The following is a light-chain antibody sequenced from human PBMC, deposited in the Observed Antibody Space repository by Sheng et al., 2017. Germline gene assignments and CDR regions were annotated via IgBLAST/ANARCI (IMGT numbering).Light chain of an antibody. V-gene: IGKV1-NL1*01. Sequence: DIQMTQSPSSLSASVGDRVTITCRASQDIHNSLVWIQQQPGKAPKALVYGASRLKSGVPSRFSGSGSGTDYTLTISSLQPEDVATYYCQQFYSTPPYTFGQGTKLGI. CDR2: GAS. CDR1: QDIHNS. CDR3: QQFYSTPPYT. J-gene: IGKJ2*01.